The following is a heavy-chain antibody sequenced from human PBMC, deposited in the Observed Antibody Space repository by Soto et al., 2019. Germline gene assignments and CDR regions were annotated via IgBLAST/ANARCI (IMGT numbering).Heavy chain of an antibody. D-gene: IGHD4-17*01. J-gene: IGHJ4*02. Sequence: GGSLRLSCAASGFTFSSYVMSWVRQAPGKGLVWVSAISGIGGSTYYADSVKGRFTFSRVISKNTLYLHMNSLRAVDTAVYYCAKDVPDYGDYVEGYWGQGTLVTVSS. CDR1: GFTFSSYV. CDR2: ISGIGGST. CDR3: AKDVPDYGDYVEGY. V-gene: IGHV3-23*01.